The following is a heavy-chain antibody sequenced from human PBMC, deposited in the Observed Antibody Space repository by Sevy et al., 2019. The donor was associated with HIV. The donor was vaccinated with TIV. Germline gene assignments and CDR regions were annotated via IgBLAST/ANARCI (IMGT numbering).Heavy chain of an antibody. V-gene: IGHV1-2*02. Sequence: ASVKVSCKASGYTFTGYYMHWVRQAPGQGLEWMGWINPNSGGTNYVQKFQGRVTMTRDTSISMAYMERSRLRSDDTAWYYCARHPPGYSGGWYYLDYWGQGTLVTVSS. CDR1: GYTFTGYY. CDR2: INPNSGGT. CDR3: ARHPPGYSGGWYYLDY. J-gene: IGHJ4*02. D-gene: IGHD6-19*01.